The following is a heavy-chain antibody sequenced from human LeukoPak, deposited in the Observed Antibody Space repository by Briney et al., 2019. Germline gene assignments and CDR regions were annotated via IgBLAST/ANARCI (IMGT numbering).Heavy chain of an antibody. CDR2: IYYSGST. V-gene: IGHV4-59*01. D-gene: IGHD1-26*01. Sequence: PSETLSLTCTVSGGSISSYYWSWIRQPPGKGLEWIRYIYYSGSTNYNPSLKSRVTISVDTSKNQFSLKLSSVTAADTAVYYCARVLSVEGATSNWFDPWGQGTLVTVSS. J-gene: IGHJ5*02. CDR3: ARVLSVEGATSNWFDP. CDR1: GGSISSYY.